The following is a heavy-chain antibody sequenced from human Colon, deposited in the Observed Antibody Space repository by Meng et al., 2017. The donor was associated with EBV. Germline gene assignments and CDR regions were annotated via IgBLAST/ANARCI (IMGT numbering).Heavy chain of an antibody. D-gene: IGHD5-18*01. Sequence: QGQVHESGPGLVHPSPTLSLTCTVSGGSISSGDYYWGWIRQPPGKGLELIGHIYYSGSTSYNPSLKSRVTISVDTSNNQFSLKLSSVTAADTAVYYCARVGWRQWSFDLWGRGTLVTVSS. CDR3: ARVGWRQWSFDL. J-gene: IGHJ2*01. CDR1: GGSISSGDYY. V-gene: IGHV4-30-4*01. CDR2: IYYSGST.